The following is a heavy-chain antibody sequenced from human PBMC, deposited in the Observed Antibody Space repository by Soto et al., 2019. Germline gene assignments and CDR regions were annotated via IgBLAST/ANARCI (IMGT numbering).Heavy chain of an antibody. CDR2: MNPSNGNA. V-gene: IGHV1-8*01. CDR3: ARRKERSVTNYFDX. CDR1: GYTFITYD. J-gene: IGHJ4*02. D-gene: IGHD6-25*01. Sequence: ASLKVSCKASGYTFITYDINWVRQATGQGLEWMGFMNPSNGNARYAQKFQGRITKTRNTSISTAYMELSSLRSDETAVYFCARRKERSVTNYFDXWGQGSLVTVSX.